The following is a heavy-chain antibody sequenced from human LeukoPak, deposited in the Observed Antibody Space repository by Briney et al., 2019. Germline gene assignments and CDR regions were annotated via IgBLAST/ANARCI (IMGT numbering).Heavy chain of an antibody. CDR1: GFTFSSYT. Sequence: GGSLRLSCAASGFTFSSYTMTWVRQAPGKGLEWVSSISGSGRNMYYGVAVTGRFTISRDNAENSVSLQMNSLKPGDTAVYYWVRRNSGSQEPDKWGQGTLVTVSS. D-gene: IGHD6-19*01. CDR3: VRRNSGSQEPDK. J-gene: IGHJ4*02. CDR2: ISGSGRNM. V-gene: IGHV3-21*01.